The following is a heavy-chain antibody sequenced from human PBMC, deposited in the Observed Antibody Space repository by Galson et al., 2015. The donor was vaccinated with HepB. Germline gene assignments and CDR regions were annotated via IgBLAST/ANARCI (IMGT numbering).Heavy chain of an antibody. Sequence: SLRLSCAASGFTFSSYGMHWVRQAPGKGLEWVAVIWSDGNHKYYADSVKGRFTVSRDNSGNTLYVEMNSLRVEDTAVYYCARGGPNYGSDACDIWAKGQWSPSPQ. CDR2: IWSDGNHK. V-gene: IGHV3-33*01. D-gene: IGHD4-17*01. CDR3: ARGGPNYGSDACDI. CDR1: GFTFSSYG. J-gene: IGHJ3*02.